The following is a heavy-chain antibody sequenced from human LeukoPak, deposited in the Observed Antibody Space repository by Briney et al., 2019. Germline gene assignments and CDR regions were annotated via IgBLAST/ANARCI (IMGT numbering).Heavy chain of an antibody. CDR3: ASQSYARFDP. Sequence: GGSLRLSCAASGFTFSSSWMSWVRQAPGKGLEWVGNIQPDGSEQYPVDSLKGRFTISRDNARNSLFLQMNGLRVEDTAVYYCASQSYARFDPWGQGTLVTVSS. CDR2: IQPDGSEQ. V-gene: IGHV3-7*01. D-gene: IGHD3-16*01. J-gene: IGHJ5*02. CDR1: GFTFSSSW.